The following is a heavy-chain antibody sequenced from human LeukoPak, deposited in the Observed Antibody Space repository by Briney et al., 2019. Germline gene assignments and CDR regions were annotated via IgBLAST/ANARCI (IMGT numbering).Heavy chain of an antibody. Sequence: SGTLSLTCTVSSGSIGSYYWSWIRQPPGKGLEWIGYIFYSGTTNYNPSLKSRATISVDTSKNQFSLKLTSVTAADTAVYYCARQVVTTAPLGYWGQGTLVTVSS. V-gene: IGHV4-59*01. J-gene: IGHJ4*02. CDR1: SGSIGSYY. CDR2: IFYSGTT. CDR3: ARQVVTTAPLGY. D-gene: IGHD2-21*02.